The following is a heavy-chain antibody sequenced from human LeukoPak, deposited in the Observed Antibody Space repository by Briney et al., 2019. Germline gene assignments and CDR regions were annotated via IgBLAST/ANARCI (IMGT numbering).Heavy chain of an antibody. Sequence: GASVKVSCKVSGYTLTELSMHWVRQAPGKGLEWMGGFDPEDGETIYAQKFQGRVTMTEDTSTDTAYMELSSLRSEDTAVYYCATVADFWSGYSGSIGWFDPWGQGTLVTVSS. D-gene: IGHD3-3*01. CDR3: ATVADFWSGYSGSIGWFDP. V-gene: IGHV1-24*01. CDR2: FDPEDGET. CDR1: GYTLTELS. J-gene: IGHJ5*02.